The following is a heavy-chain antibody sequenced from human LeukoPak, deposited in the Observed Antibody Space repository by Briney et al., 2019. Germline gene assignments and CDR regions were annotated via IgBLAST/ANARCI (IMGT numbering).Heavy chain of an antibody. D-gene: IGHD6-13*01. CDR1: GFTFSSYA. CDR2: ISGSGDST. Sequence: GGSLRLSCAASGFTFSSYAMSWVRQAPGKGLEWVSAISGSGDSTYYGDSVKGRFTISRDNSKNTLYPQMNGLRAEDTAVYYCAKTRPLDSSSWSHGDYWGQGTLVTVSS. CDR3: AKTRPLDSSSWSHGDY. J-gene: IGHJ4*02. V-gene: IGHV3-23*01.